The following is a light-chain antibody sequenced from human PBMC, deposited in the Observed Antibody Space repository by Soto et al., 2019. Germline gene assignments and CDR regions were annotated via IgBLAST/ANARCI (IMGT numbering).Light chain of an antibody. Sequence: QPVLTQPPSVSGAPGQRVTISCTGSSSNIGAGYDVHWYQQLPGTAPKLLIYGNSNRPSGVPDRFSGSKSGTSASLATTGLQAEDEADYYCQSYDSSLPYVVFGGGTKLTVL. CDR1: SSNIGAGYD. V-gene: IGLV1-40*01. J-gene: IGLJ2*01. CDR2: GNS. CDR3: QSYDSSLPYVV.